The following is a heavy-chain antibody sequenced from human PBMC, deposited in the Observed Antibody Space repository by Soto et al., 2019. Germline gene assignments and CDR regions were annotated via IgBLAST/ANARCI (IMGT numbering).Heavy chain of an antibody. CDR3: TRASSLDFDF. CDR1: GFTFGDYA. Sequence: LRLSCTTSGFTFGDYALSWVRQAPGKGLEWVGFIRRNAYGGTTDYAASVKGRFTISRDDSKSIAYLQMNSLRTEDTALYYCTRASSLDFDFWGQGTLVTVSS. D-gene: IGHD3-16*01. J-gene: IGHJ4*02. CDR2: IRRNAYGGTT. V-gene: IGHV3-49*04.